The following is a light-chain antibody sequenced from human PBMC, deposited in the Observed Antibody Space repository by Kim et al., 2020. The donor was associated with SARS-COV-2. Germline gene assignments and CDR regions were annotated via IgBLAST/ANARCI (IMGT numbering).Light chain of an antibody. Sequence: QSALTQPPSASGSPGQSVTISCTGTSSDVGGYNYVSWYQQHPGKAPKLMIYEVSKRPSGVPDRSSGSKSGNKASLTVSGLQAEDEADYYCSSYAGSTPYVFGTGTKVTVL. CDR3: SSYAGSTPYV. CDR2: EVS. V-gene: IGLV2-8*01. CDR1: SSDVGGYNY. J-gene: IGLJ1*01.